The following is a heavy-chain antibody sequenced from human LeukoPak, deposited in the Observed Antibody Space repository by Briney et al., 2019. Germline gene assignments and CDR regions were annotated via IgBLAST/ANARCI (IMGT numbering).Heavy chain of an antibody. CDR2: IKYDGNEE. CDR3: KSGGAAPGSFDY. D-gene: IGHD1-1*01. Sequence: GGSLRLSCAASGFTFSSYWMSWMRQAPGKGMEWVAKIKYDGNEEYYVDSVKGRFTISRDNAKNSLYLQLNNLRVEDTAVYYCKSGGAAPGSFDYWGQGTLVTVSP. CDR1: GFTFSSYW. J-gene: IGHJ4*02. V-gene: IGHV3-7*01.